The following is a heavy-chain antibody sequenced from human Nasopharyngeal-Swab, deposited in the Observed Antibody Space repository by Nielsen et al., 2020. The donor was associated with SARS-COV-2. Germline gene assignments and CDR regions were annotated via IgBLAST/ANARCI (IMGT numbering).Heavy chain of an antibody. D-gene: IGHD6-13*01. J-gene: IGHJ4*02. CDR2: ISSSSSTI. CDR1: GFTFSRYS. Sequence: GESLKISCAASGFTFSRYSMNWVRQAPGKGLEWVSYISSSSSTIYYADSVKGRFTISRDNAKNSLSLQMNSLRDEDTAVYYCARDETSSWYRVPADWGQGTLVTVSS. CDR3: ARDETSSWYRVPAD. V-gene: IGHV3-48*02.